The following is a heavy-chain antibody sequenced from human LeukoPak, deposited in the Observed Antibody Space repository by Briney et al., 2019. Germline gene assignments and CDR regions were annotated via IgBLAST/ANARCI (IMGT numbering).Heavy chain of an antibody. CDR3: ATYYKTAPGAFDI. D-gene: IGHD3-10*01. Sequence: ASVKVSCKVSGYTLTELAMHWVRQAPGKGLEWMGGFDPEDGETIYAQKFQGRLTMTEDTSTDTAYMEVSSLRSEDAAVYYCATYYKTAPGAFDIWGQGTTVTVSS. CDR1: GYTLTELA. V-gene: IGHV1-24*01. CDR2: FDPEDGET. J-gene: IGHJ3*02.